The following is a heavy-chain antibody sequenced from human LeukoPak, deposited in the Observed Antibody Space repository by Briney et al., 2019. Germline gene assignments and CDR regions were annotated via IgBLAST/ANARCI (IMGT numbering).Heavy chain of an antibody. CDR3: AADWAYYLDY. V-gene: IGHV3-48*03. D-gene: IGHD2-21*01. CDR2: ISSSGSTI. J-gene: IGHJ4*02. Sequence: GGSLRLSCAASGFTFSSYEMNWVRQAPGKGLEWVSYISSSGSTIYYADSAKGRFTISRDNSKNTLYLQMNSLRAEDTAVYYCAADWAYYLDYWGQGTLVTVSS. CDR1: GFTFSSYE.